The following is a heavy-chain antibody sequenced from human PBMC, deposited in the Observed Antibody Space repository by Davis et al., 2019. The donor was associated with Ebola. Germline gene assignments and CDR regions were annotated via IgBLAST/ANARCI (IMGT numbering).Heavy chain of an antibody. CDR1: GYTFTGYY. CDR2: INPNSGGT. J-gene: IGHJ6*02. Sequence: ASVKVSCKASGYTFTGYYMHWVRQAPGQGLEWMGWINPNSGGTNYAQKFQGWVTMTRDTSISTAYMELSRLRSDDTAVYYCARGGEDQLLSSSYYYGMDVWGRGTLVTVSS. D-gene: IGHD2-2*01. V-gene: IGHV1-2*04. CDR3: ARGGEDQLLSSSYYYGMDV.